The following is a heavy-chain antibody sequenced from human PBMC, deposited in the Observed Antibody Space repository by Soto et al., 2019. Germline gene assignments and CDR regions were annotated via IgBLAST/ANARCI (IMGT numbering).Heavy chain of an antibody. D-gene: IGHD2-2*01. Sequence: GGSLRLSCAASGFTFSSYAMHWVRQAPGKGLEWVAVICGSGGRTYDADSVKGRFTISRDNSKNTLYLQMNSLRAEDTAVYYCAKDKRGYIVVVPAAIMHWGQGTLVTVSS. CDR1: GFTFSSYA. CDR3: AKDKRGYIVVVPAAIMH. J-gene: IGHJ4*02. CDR2: ICGSGGRT. V-gene: IGHV3-23*01.